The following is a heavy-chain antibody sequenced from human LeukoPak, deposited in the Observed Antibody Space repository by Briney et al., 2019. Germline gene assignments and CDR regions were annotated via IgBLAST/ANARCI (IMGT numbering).Heavy chain of an antibody. CDR1: GFTFSSYS. V-gene: IGHV3-21*01. J-gene: IGHJ4*02. CDR2: ISSSSSYI. CDR3: AGAYSGSPRSFGY. Sequence: PGGSLRLSCAASGFTFSSYSMNWVRQAPGKGLEWVSSISSSSSYIYYAASVKGRFTISRANAKNSLHLQRNSLRAEDTAVYYCAGAYSGSPRSFGYWGQGTLVTVSS. D-gene: IGHD1-26*01.